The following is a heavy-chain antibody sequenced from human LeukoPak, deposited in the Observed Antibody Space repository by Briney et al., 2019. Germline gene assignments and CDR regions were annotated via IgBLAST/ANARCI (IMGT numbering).Heavy chain of an antibody. CDR2: ISGSGGST. J-gene: IGHJ4*02. CDR1: GFTFSSYA. V-gene: IGHV3-23*01. D-gene: IGHD3-10*01. Sequence: PGGSLRLSCAASGFTFSSYAMTWVRQAPGKGLEWVSEISGSGGSTYYAESVKGPFTISRDNSKKTLYLQMNSLRAEDTAVYYCANNDYHGSGIYGYWGQGTLVTVSS. CDR3: ANNDYHGSGIYGY.